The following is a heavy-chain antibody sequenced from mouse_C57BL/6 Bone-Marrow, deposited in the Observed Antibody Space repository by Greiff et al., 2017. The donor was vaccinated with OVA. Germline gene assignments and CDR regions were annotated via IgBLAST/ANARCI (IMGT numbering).Heavy chain of an antibody. CDR2: IYPGSGNT. Sequence: QVQLQQSGPELVKPGASVKISCKASGYTFTDYYINWVKQRPGQGLEWIGWIYPGSGNTKYNEKFKGKATLTVDTSSSTAYMQLSSLTSEDSAVYFCARGLNYYGSSYPGFAYWGQGTLVTVSA. J-gene: IGHJ3*01. CDR3: ARGLNYYGSSYPGFAY. D-gene: IGHD1-1*01. V-gene: IGHV1-84*01. CDR1: GYTFTDYY.